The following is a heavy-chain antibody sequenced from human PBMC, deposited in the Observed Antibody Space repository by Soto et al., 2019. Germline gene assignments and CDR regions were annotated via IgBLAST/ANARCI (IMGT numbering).Heavy chain of an antibody. CDR2: IYYSGST. V-gene: IGHV4-31*03. J-gene: IGHJ5*02. CDR1: GGSISSGGYY. CDR3: ARDPRVYTISKDGSGIGWFDP. Sequence: SETLSLTCTVSGGSISSGGYYWSWIRQHPGKGLEWIGYIYYSGSTYYNPSLKSRVTISVDTSKNQFSLKLSSVTAADTAVYYCARDPRVYTISKDGSGIGWFDPWGQGTLVTVSS. D-gene: IGHD3-10*01.